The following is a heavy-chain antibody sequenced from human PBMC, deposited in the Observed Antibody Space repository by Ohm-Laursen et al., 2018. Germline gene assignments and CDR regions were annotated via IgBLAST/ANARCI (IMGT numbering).Heavy chain of an antibody. CDR3: ARMGPQQPHWYFDL. V-gene: IGHV1-8*01. D-gene: IGHD1/OR15-1a*01. CDR2: MNPNSGNT. J-gene: IGHJ2*01. Sequence: ASVKVSCKASGYTFTSYDINWVRQASGQGLEWMGWMNPNSGNTGYAQKFQGRVTMTRNTSINTAYMELSSLRSEDTAVYYCARMGPQQPHWYFDLWGRGTLVTVSS. CDR1: GYTFTSYD.